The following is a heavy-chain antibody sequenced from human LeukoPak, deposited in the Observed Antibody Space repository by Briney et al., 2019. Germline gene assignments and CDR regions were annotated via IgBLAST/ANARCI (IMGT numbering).Heavy chain of an antibody. CDR3: ARHPYYDFWSGPYFDY. V-gene: IGHV4-4*09. J-gene: IGHJ4*02. D-gene: IGHD3-3*01. CDR2: IYARGST. Sequence: SETLSLTCSVSDDSIGDYYWSWIRQSPGKGLEWIGYIYARGSTKYNSSLKSRVTISIDTSKTQFSLKLSSVTAADTAVYYCARHPYYDFWSGPYFDYWSQGTLVTVPS. CDR1: DDSIGDYY.